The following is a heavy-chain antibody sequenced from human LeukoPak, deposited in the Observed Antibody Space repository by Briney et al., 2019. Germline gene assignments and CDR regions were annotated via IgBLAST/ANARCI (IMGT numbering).Heavy chain of an antibody. D-gene: IGHD6-6*01. CDR1: GGSISSSSYY. Sequence: PSETLSLTCTVSGGSISSSSYYWGWIRQPPGKGLEWIGSIYYSGSTYYNPSLKSRVTISVDTSKNQFSLKLSSVTAADTAVYYCAIWDSSSSEAYFDYRGQGTLVTVSS. V-gene: IGHV4-39*01. J-gene: IGHJ4*02. CDR2: IYYSGST. CDR3: AIWDSSSSEAYFDY.